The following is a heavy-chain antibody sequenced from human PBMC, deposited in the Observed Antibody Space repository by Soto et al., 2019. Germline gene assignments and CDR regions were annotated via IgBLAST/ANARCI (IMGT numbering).Heavy chain of an antibody. D-gene: IGHD2-21*02. V-gene: IGHV1-3*05. Sequence: QVQLVQSGAEEKKPGASVKVSCKASGYTFTSYAMHWVRQAPGHRLEWMGWINAGNGNTKYSQKFQGRVTITRDTSASTAYMELSSLRSADTAVYYCARSIVVVTALDYWGQGTLVTVSS. CDR3: ARSIVVVTALDY. CDR2: INAGNGNT. CDR1: GYTFTSYA. J-gene: IGHJ4*02.